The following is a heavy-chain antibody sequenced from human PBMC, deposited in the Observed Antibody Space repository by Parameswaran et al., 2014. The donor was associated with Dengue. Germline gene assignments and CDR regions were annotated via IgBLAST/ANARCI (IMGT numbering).Heavy chain of an antibody. CDR2: IYSGGST. J-gene: IGHJ4*02. CDR3: ARDSTPYYYDSSGYLLDY. V-gene: IGHV3-66*01. Sequence: RWIRQPPGKGLEWVSVIYSGGSTYYADSVKGRFTISRDNSKNTLYLQMNSLRAEDTAVYYCARDSTPYYYDSSGYLLDYWGQGTLVTVSS. D-gene: IGHD3-22*01.